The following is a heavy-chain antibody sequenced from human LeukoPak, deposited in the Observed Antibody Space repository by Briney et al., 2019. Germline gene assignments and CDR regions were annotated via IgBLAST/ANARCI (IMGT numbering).Heavy chain of an antibody. J-gene: IGHJ4*02. V-gene: IGHV4-34*01. CDR2: INHSGST. Sequence: PSETLSLTCAVYGGSFSGYYWSWIRQPPGKGLEWIGEINHSGSTNYNPSLKSRVTISVDTSKNQFSLKLSSVTAADTAVYYCARRDINYYDSGGYPYWGQGTLVTVSS. CDR3: ARRDINYYDSGGYPY. CDR1: GGSFSGYY. D-gene: IGHD3-22*01.